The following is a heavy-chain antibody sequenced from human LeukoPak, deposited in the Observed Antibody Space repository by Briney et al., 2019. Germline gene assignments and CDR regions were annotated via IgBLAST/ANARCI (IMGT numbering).Heavy chain of an antibody. V-gene: IGHV4-39*01. CDR2: IYYSGST. Sequence: SETLSLTCTVSGGSTSSSSYYWGWIRQPPGKGLEWIGSIYYSGSTYYNPSLKSQVTISVDTSKNQFSLKLSSVTAADTAVYYCARQVTVGSFFDYWGQGTLVTVSS. D-gene: IGHD2-21*02. J-gene: IGHJ4*02. CDR1: GGSTSSSSYY. CDR3: ARQVTVGSFFDY.